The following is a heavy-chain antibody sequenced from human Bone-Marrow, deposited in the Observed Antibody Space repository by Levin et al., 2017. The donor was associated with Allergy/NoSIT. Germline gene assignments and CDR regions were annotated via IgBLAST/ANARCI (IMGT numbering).Heavy chain of an antibody. CDR2: IKGKTDGGTI. CDR3: TTQSH. Sequence: TGGSLRLSCVASGFTFGNAWMNWVRQAPGKGLQWVGRIKGKTDGGTIDYAAPVKCRFTISRDDSKKTLYLQMNSLKTENTAIYYWTTQSHWGQPPLATVSS. J-gene: IGHJ4*02. CDR1: GFTFGNAW. V-gene: IGHV3-15*01.